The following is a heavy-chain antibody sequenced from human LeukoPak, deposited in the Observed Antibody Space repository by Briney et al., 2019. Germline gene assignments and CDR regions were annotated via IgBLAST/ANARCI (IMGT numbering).Heavy chain of an antibody. CDR3: ARVRGNGYCSSTSCSWGGWFDP. J-gene: IGHJ5*02. CDR1: GYTFTSYG. Sequence: GASVKVSCKASGYTFTSYGISWVRQAPGQGLEWMGWISAYNGNTNYAQKLQGRVTMTTDTSTSTAYMELRSLRSDDTAVYYCARVRGNGYCSSTSCSWGGWFDPWSQGTLVTVSS. D-gene: IGHD2-2*01. CDR2: ISAYNGNT. V-gene: IGHV1-18*01.